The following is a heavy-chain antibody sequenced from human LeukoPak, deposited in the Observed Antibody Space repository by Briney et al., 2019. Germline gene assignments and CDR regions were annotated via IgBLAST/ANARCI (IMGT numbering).Heavy chain of an antibody. CDR1: GYSISSGYY. Sequence: NPSETLSLTCTVSGYSISSGYYWGWIRQPPGKGLEWIGYIYYSGSTYYNPSLKSRVTISVDTSKNQFSLKLSSVTAADTAVYYCARVGHDFWSGYPEFDAFDIWGQGTMVTVSS. CDR2: IYYSGST. D-gene: IGHD3-3*01. V-gene: IGHV4-38-2*02. J-gene: IGHJ3*02. CDR3: ARVGHDFWSGYPEFDAFDI.